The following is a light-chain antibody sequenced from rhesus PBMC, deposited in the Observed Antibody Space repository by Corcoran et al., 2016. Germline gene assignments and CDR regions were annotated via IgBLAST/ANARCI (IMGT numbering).Light chain of an antibody. CDR2: KAS. V-gene: IGKV1-22*01. Sequence: DIQMTQSPSSLSASVGDPVTITCRASQGISSWLAWYQQKPGKAPKLLIYKASSLKSGVPSRFSGSGSGTDFTLTISSLQSEDFATYYCQQYSSRPTFGQGTKVEIK. CDR1: QGISSW. J-gene: IGKJ1*01. CDR3: QQYSSRPT.